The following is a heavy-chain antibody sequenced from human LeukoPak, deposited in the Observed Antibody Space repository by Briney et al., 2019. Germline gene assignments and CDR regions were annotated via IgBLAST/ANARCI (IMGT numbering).Heavy chain of an antibody. CDR3: ARGDYRSGYYYYFDS. CDR1: GGSISTYY. Sequence: SETLSLTCTVSGGSISTYYWNWIRQPPGKGLEWIGYIYYSGATNYNPSLKSRVTISVDTSKNQFSLKLYSVTAADTAVYYCARGDYRSGYYYYFDSWGQGTLVTVSS. V-gene: IGHV4-59*01. J-gene: IGHJ4*02. D-gene: IGHD3-22*01. CDR2: IYYSGAT.